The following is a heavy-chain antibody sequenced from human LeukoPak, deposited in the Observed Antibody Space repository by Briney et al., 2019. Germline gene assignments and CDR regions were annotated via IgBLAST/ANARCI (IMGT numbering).Heavy chain of an antibody. J-gene: IGHJ4*02. Sequence: GRSLRLSCAASGFTFSSYGMHWVRQAPGKGLEWVAVIWYDGSNKYYADSVKGRFTISRDNSKNTLYLQMNSLRAEDTAVYYCARGDYHDSSGYYYFDYWGQGTLVTVSS. V-gene: IGHV3-33*01. CDR1: GFTFSSYG. CDR3: ARGDYHDSSGYYYFDY. CDR2: IWYDGSNK. D-gene: IGHD3-22*01.